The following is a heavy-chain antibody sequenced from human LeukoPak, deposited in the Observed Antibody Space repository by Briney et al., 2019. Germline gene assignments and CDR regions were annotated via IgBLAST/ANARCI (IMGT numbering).Heavy chain of an antibody. D-gene: IGHD3-22*01. CDR1: GYTFTSYD. J-gene: IGHJ3*02. CDR3: ASLDYYDSSGFDAFDI. Sequence: ASVKVSCKASGYTFTSYDINWVRQATGQGLEWMGWMNPNSGNTGYAQKFQGRGTMTRNTPISTAYMELSSLRSEDTDVYYCASLDYYDSSGFDAFDIWGQGTMVTVSS. V-gene: IGHV1-8*01. CDR2: MNPNSGNT.